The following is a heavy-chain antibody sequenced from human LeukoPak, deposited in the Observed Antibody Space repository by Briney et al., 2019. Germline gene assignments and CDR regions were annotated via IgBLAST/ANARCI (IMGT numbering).Heavy chain of an antibody. Sequence: SETLSLTCTVSGGSISSYYWSWIRQPAGKGLEWIGRIYTSGSTNYNPSLKSRVTMSVDTSKNQFSLKLSSVTAADTAVYYCARGIHVLLWFGELLSEGYYFDYWGQGTLVTVSS. CDR3: ARGIHVLLWFGELLSEGYYFDY. CDR1: GGSISSYY. CDR2: IYTSGST. J-gene: IGHJ4*02. D-gene: IGHD3-10*01. V-gene: IGHV4-4*07.